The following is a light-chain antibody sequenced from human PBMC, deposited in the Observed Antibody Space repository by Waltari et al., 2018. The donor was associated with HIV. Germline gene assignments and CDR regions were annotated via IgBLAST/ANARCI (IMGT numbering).Light chain of an antibody. CDR2: EVT. Sequence: QSALTQPPSASGSLGQSVTISCPGSSSDIGAYDFVSWFQQHPHSAPKLLLYEVTRRPATVSDRCSGSRSGNTAFLTVAGLQPDDEATYVCSSYGDSLKVLFGGGTNVTVL. CDR3: SSYGDSLKVL. J-gene: IGLJ2*01. CDR1: SSDIGAYDF. V-gene: IGLV2-8*01.